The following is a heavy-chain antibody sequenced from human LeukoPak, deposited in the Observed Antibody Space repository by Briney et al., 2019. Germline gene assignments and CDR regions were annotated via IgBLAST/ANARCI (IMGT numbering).Heavy chain of an antibody. CDR2: ISGSGGST. Sequence: TGGSLRLSCAASGXTFSSYAMSWVRQAPGKGLEWVSAISGSGGSTYYADSVKGRFTISRDNSKNTLYLQMNSLRAEDTAVYYCAKGGSLRYFDWDYWGQGTLVTVSS. CDR1: GXTFSSYA. J-gene: IGHJ4*02. V-gene: IGHV3-23*01. D-gene: IGHD3-9*01. CDR3: AKGGSLRYFDWDY.